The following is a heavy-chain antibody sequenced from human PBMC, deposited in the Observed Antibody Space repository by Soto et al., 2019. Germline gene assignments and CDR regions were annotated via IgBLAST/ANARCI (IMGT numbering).Heavy chain of an antibody. V-gene: IGHV1-18*03. CDR1: GYTFTNFG. Sequence: ASVKVSCKASGYTFTNFGLSWGRQAPGQGLEWMGWISAYNGNTNYAQNFQGRVTMTTDTSTSTAYMELRSLRSHVLAVYYCATRGTPLYYPAQRSLVTVSS. J-gene: IGHJ4*02. CDR3: ATRGTPLYY. CDR2: ISAYNGNT. D-gene: IGHD2-15*01.